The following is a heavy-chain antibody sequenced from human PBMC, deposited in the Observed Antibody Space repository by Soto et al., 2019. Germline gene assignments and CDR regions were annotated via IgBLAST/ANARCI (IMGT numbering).Heavy chain of an antibody. CDR1: GYTFTSYG. CDR2: ISAYNGNT. J-gene: IGHJ5*02. Sequence: GASVKVSCKASGYTFTSYGISWVRQAPGQGLEWMGWISAYNGNTNYAQKLQGRVTMTTDTSTSTAYMELRSLRSDDTAVYYCARLGTTFGVVPYTNNWFDPWGQGTLVTVSS. CDR3: ARLGTTFGVVPYTNNWFDP. D-gene: IGHD3-3*01. V-gene: IGHV1-18*01.